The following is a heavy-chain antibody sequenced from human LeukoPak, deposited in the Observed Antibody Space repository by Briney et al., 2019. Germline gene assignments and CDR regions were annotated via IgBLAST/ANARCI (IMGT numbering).Heavy chain of an antibody. CDR1: GFTFSRHG. CDR2: ISYDGSNK. J-gene: IGHJ4*02. CDR3: ARQGDTGSWYFDY. V-gene: IGHV3-30*19. D-gene: IGHD2-21*02. Sequence: GGSLRLSCAASGFTFSRHGMHWVRQAPGKGLEWVAVISYDGSNKYYADSVKGQVTISRDNSKSTLYLQMDSLKAGDTAVYYCARQGDTGSWYFDYWGQGTLVTVSS.